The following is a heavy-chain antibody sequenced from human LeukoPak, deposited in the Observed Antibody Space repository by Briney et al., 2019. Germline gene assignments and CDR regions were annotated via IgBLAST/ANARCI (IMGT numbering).Heavy chain of an antibody. D-gene: IGHD2-15*01. CDR3: AKFPLLCSGGSCYSRVHYFDY. J-gene: IGHJ4*02. CDR1: GFTFSSYA. Sequence: HPGGSLRLSCAASGFTFSSYAMSWVRQAPGKGLEWVSAISGSGGSTYYADSAKGRFTISRDNSKNTLYLQMNSLRAEDTAVYYCAKFPLLCSGGSCYSRVHYFDYWGQGTLVTVSS. CDR2: ISGSGGST. V-gene: IGHV3-23*01.